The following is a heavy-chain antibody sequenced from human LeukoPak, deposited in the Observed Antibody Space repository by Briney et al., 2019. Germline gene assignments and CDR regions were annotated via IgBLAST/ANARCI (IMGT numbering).Heavy chain of an antibody. J-gene: IGHJ4*02. Sequence: GRSLRLSCAASGFTFSSYWMHWVRHAPGKGLVWVSRINNDGSTTNYADSVKGRFTISRDNAKNTLYLQMNSLRAEDTAVYYCARGNKWSFDYWGQGTLVTVSS. CDR2: INNDGSTT. D-gene: IGHD2-15*01. CDR3: ARGNKWSFDY. V-gene: IGHV3-74*01. CDR1: GFTFSSYW.